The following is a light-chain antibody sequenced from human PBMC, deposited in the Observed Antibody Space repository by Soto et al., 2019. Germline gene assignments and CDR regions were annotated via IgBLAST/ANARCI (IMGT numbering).Light chain of an antibody. CDR2: ENN. CDR3: GVWDTSLSGGV. J-gene: IGLJ2*01. Sequence: QSVLTQPPSVSAAPGQDVTISCSGSSSNIGINDVAWYQQLPGTAPKLLIYENNKRPSGIPDRFSGSKSGTSATLGITGLPSGDEADYYCGVWDTSLSGGVFGGGTKLTVL. CDR1: SSNIGIND. V-gene: IGLV1-51*02.